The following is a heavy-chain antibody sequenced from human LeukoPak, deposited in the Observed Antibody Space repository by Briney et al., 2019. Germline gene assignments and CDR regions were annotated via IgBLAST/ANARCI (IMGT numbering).Heavy chain of an antibody. V-gene: IGHV4-39*01. D-gene: IGHD2-15*01. CDR1: GGSMSSSSYY. Sequence: SETLSLTCTVSGGSMSSSSYYWAWIRQPPGKGLEWIGSMFNSGSTYDSPSLKSRVTISLDTSKNQFSLKLTSVTAADTAVYYCARHWAVGGRELDYWGQGILVTVSS. J-gene: IGHJ4*02. CDR2: MFNSGST. CDR3: ARHWAVGGRELDY.